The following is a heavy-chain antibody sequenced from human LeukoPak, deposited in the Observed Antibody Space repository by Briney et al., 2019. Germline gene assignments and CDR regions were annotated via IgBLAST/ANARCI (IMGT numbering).Heavy chain of an antibody. CDR2: IYNSGST. CDR3: ARDVTGTNFFDN. J-gene: IGHJ4*02. CDR1: GGSISSGGHY. Sequence: PSQTLSLTCTVSGGSISSGGHYWSWIRQHPGKGPEWIGYIYNSGSTYYNPSLRSRITISVDTSKNQFSLKLSSVTAADTAVYYYARDVTGTNFFDNWGQGTLVTVSS. V-gene: IGHV4-31*03. D-gene: IGHD1-7*01.